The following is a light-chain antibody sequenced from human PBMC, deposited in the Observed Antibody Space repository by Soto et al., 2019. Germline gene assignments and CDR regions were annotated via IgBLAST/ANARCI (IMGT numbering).Light chain of an antibody. V-gene: IGKV3-20*01. CDR2: GAS. CDR1: QSVSSSY. Sequence: EIVLTQSPGTLSLSPGERATLSCRASQSVSSSYLAWYQQKPGQAPRLLIYGASSRATGIPDRFSGSGSGTDFTHTISRLEPEDFAVYYCHQYTREPQTFGGGTKVEIK. CDR3: HQYTREPQT. J-gene: IGKJ4*01.